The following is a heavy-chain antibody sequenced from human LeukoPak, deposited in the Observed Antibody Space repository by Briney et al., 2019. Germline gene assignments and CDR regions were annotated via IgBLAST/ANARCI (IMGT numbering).Heavy chain of an antibody. CDR1: GGTFSSYA. CDR2: IIPIFGTA. CDR3: ATRRAYCGGDCYSTSSAFDI. V-gene: IGHV1-69*05. J-gene: IGHJ3*02. D-gene: IGHD2-21*02. Sequence: ASVKVSCKASGGTFSSYAISWVRQAPGQGLEWMGGIIPIFGTANYAQKFQGRVTITTDESTSTAYMELSSLRSEGTAVYYCATRRAYCGGDCYSTSSAFDIWGQGTMVTVSS.